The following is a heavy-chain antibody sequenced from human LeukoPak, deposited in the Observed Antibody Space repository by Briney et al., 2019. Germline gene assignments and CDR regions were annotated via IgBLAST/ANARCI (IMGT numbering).Heavy chain of an antibody. J-gene: IGHJ5*02. V-gene: IGHV3-15*01. CDR2: IKSKTDGGTT. CDR1: GFTFSNVW. D-gene: IGHD2-15*01. Sequence: PGGSLRLSCVASGFTFSNVWMSWVRQAPGKGLEWVGRIKSKTDGGTTDYAAPVKGRFTISRDDSKNTLYLQMNSLKTEDTAVYYCARSLVVGAAYSYHWGQGTLVTVSS. CDR3: ARSLVVGAAYSYH.